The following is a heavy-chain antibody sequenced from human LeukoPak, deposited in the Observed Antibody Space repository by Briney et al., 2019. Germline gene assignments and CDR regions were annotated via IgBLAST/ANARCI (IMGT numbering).Heavy chain of an antibody. V-gene: IGHV4-59*01. CDR3: ERYGEKYYDYVWGSYRPKGYYYYYMDV. Sequence: SETLSLTCTVSGGSISSYYWSWSRQPPGKGLGWSGYIYYSGSAKYKPSLKSRVTISVDTSKTQFSLKLSFVTAADTAVYSRERYGEKYYDYVWGSYRPKGYYYYYMDVWGKGTTVTVSS. J-gene: IGHJ6*03. D-gene: IGHD3-16*02. CDR1: GGSISSYY. CDR2: IYYSGSA.